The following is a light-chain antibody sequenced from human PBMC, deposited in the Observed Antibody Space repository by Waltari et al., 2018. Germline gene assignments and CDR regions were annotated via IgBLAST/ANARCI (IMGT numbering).Light chain of an antibody. Sequence: QPLLTQSSSASGTPGQRVTISCSLNHATIGITYVSRYKHLPGTPPQLLIYRNNQRPSGVPDRFSGSKSGTSASLALSGLRSEDEADYYCAAWDDSLSGVLFGGGTKLTVL. V-gene: IGLV1-47*01. CDR3: AAWDDSLSGVL. CDR2: RNN. CDR1: HATIGITY. J-gene: IGLJ2*01.